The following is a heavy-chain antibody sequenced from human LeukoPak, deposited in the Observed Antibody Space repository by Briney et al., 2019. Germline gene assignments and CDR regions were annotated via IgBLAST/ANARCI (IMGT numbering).Heavy chain of an antibody. D-gene: IGHD2-2*01. CDR1: GFTFSDYY. V-gene: IGHV3-11*01. CDR3: ARVVVPAAIGYYYMDV. CDR2: ISSSGSTI. J-gene: IGHJ6*03. Sequence: PGGSLRLSCAASGFTFSDYYMSWIRQAPGKGLEWVSYISSSGSTIYYADSVKGRFTISRDNAKNSLYLQMNSLRAEDTAVYYCARVVVPAAIGYYYMDVWGKGTTVTVSS.